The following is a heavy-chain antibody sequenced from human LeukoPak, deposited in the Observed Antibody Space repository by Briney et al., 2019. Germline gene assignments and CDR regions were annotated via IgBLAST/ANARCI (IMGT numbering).Heavy chain of an antibody. V-gene: IGHV3-30*18. CDR1: GFSFSSYG. Sequence: GGSLRLSCAASGFSFSSYGMHWVRQAPGKGLEWVAVISYDGSNKYYADSVKGRFTISRDNSKNTLYLQMNSLRAEDTALYYCAKDHCSGGSCYSDYWGQGTLVTVSS. CDR3: AKDHCSGGSCYSDY. D-gene: IGHD2-15*01. CDR2: ISYDGSNK. J-gene: IGHJ4*02.